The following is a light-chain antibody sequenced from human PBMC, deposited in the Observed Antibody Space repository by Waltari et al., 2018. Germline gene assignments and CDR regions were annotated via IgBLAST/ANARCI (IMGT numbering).Light chain of an antibody. CDR2: AAS. CDR1: QVIEHA. Sequence: IQITQSPSSVSASVGDGVTITCRARQVIEHALAWYQQKAGKAPNLLIYAASILQSEVPSRFSGRGSGTDFTLTISSLQPEDSATYYCLQDHHYPRTFGQGTKVTIK. V-gene: IGKV1-6*01. CDR3: LQDHHYPRT. J-gene: IGKJ1*01.